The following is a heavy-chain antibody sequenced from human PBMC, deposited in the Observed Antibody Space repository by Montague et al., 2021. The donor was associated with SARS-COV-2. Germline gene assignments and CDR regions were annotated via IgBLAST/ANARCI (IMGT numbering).Heavy chain of an antibody. CDR1: GFTFSSYA. CDR3: AKDRGGNSDWYFDL. Sequence: SLRLSCAASGFTFSSYAMSWVRQAPGKGLEWVSGISSSGGHTYYADSVKGRSTISRDNSKNTLYLQMNSLGVEDTAVYYCAKDRGGNSDWYFDLWGRGTLVIGSS. CDR2: ISSSGGHT. V-gene: IGHV3-23*01. J-gene: IGHJ2*01. D-gene: IGHD4-23*01.